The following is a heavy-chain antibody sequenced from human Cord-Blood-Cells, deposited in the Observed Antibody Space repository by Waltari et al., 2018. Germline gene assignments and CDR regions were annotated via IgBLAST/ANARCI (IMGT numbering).Heavy chain of an antibody. J-gene: IGHJ4*02. V-gene: IGHV3-53*02. CDR2: NDSRGSK. D-gene: IGHD6-13*01. CDR3: ARASYSSSWYYFDY. CDR1: GFTVSSNY. Sequence: EVQLVETGGGLIQPGGSLRLSCAASGFTVSSNYMSWVRPAPGKGREVASVNDSRGSKYYADPRKGRFTNSGDNSKNTLDRQMNSLGAEDTAVYYCARASYSSSWYYFDYGGQGTLVTVSS.